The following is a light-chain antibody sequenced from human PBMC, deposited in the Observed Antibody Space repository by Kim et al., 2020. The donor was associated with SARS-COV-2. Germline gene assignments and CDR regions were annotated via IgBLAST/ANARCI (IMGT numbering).Light chain of an antibody. J-gene: IGKJ1*01. V-gene: IGKV3-15*01. CDR2: GAS. Sequence: EIVMTQSPATLSVSPGERATLSCRASQSISSNLAYYQQKPGQAPRLLIYGASTRATDIPARFSGSGSGTEFTLTIGSLQSEDFAVYYCQQYNNWPPTFGQGTKVEIK. CDR1: QSISSN. CDR3: QQYNNWPPT.